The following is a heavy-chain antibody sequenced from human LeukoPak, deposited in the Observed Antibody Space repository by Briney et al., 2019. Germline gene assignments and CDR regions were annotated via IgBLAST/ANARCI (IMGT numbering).Heavy chain of an antibody. CDR2: ITSSGDST. D-gene: IGHD2-15*01. J-gene: IGHJ4*02. CDR3: AKKRLRGGIDY. CDR1: GFTFSTYG. Sequence: GGSLRLSCAASGFTFSTYGMSWVRQAPGKGLEWVSTITSSGDSTFYPDSVKGRFTISRDNSKNTLYLQMNSLRAEDTAIYYCAKKRLRGGIDYWGQGTLVTVSS. V-gene: IGHV3-23*01.